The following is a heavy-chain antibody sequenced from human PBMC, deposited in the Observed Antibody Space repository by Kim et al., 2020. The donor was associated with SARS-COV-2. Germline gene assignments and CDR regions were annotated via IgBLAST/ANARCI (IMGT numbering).Heavy chain of an antibody. CDR2: IYHSGST. V-gene: IGHV4-4*02. CDR3: ARDPAPYDILTGYNYYYGMDV. J-gene: IGHJ6*02. Sequence: SETLSRTCAVSGGSISSSNWWSWVRQPPGKGLEWIGEIYHSGSTNYNPSLKSRVTISVDKSKNQFSLKLSSVTAADTAVYYCARDPAPYDILTGYNYYYGMDVWGQGTTVTVSS. D-gene: IGHD3-9*01. CDR1: GGSISSSNW.